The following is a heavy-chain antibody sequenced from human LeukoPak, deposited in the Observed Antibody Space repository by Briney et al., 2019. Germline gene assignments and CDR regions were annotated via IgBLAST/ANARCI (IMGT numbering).Heavy chain of an antibody. J-gene: IGHJ4*02. CDR2: ISYDGSSR. V-gene: IGHV3-30*18. Sequence: GGSLRLSCAASGFIFGGYGMHWVRQAPGKGLEWVAIISYDGSSRYYADSVKGRFTISRDNSRNTLSLQMNSLRAEDTAVYYCAKDRRDSGTYYNQFDYWGQGTLVTVSS. CDR1: GFIFGGYG. CDR3: AKDRRDSGTYYNQFDY. D-gene: IGHD3-10*01.